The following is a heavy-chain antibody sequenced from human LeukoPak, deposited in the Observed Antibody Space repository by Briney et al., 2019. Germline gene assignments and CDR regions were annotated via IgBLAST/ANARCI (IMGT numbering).Heavy chain of an antibody. V-gene: IGHV1-2*02. CDR1: GYTFTVNY. CDR3: ARVAYYDFRYGMDV. Sequence: ASVRVSFKASGYTFTVNYMHWVRHAPGQGLEWMGWINPNSGGTNYAQKFQGRVTITRDTSISTAYMELSRLRSDDTAVYYCARVAYYDFRYGMDVWGQGTTVTVSS. CDR2: INPNSGGT. J-gene: IGHJ6*02. D-gene: IGHD3-3*01.